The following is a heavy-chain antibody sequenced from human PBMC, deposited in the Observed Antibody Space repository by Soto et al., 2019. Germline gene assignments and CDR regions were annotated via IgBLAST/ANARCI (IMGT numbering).Heavy chain of an antibody. CDR3: AREPLGDYASFYDY. J-gene: IGHJ4*02. V-gene: IGHV3-48*01. CDR1: GFTFSSYS. Sequence: GGSLRLSCAASGFTFSSYSMNWVRQAPGKGLEWVSYISSSSSTIYYADSVKGRFTISRDNAKNSLYLQMNSLRAEDTAVYYCAREPLGDYASFYDYWGQGTLVTVSS. CDR2: ISSSSSTI. D-gene: IGHD4-17*01.